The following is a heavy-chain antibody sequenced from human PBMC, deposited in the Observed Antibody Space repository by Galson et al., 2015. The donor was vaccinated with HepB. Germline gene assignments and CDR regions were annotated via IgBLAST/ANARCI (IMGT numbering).Heavy chain of an antibody. J-gene: IGHJ3*02. Sequence: SVKVSCKASGYTFTSYGISWVRQAPGQGLEWMGWISAYNGNTNYAQKLQGRVTMTTDTSTSTAYMELRSLRSDDTAVYYCAGRGVDTAMVSQGISDAFDIWGQGTMVTVSS. V-gene: IGHV1-18*01. CDR2: ISAYNGNT. D-gene: IGHD5-18*01. CDR1: GYTFTSYG. CDR3: AGRGVDTAMVSQGISDAFDI.